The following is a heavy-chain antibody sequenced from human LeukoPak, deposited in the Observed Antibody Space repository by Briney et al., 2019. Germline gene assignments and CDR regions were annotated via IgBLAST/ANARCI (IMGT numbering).Heavy chain of an antibody. CDR2: IYTSGST. J-gene: IGHJ6*02. CDR3: ARGGWEAVAGTRDYYYYGMDV. CDR1: GGSISSYY. D-gene: IGHD6-19*01. V-gene: IGHV4-4*07. Sequence: SETLSLTCTVSGGSISSYYWSWIRQPAGKGLEWIGRIYTSGSTNYNPSLKSRVTMSVDTSKNQFSLKLSSVTAADTAVYYCARGGWEAVAGTRDYYYYGMDVWGQGTMVTVSS.